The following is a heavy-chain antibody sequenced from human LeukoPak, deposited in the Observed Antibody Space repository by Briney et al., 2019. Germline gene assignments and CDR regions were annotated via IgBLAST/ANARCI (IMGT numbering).Heavy chain of an antibody. J-gene: IGHJ4*02. CDR1: GDSVTSSY. Sequence: PSETLSLTCSVSGDSVTSSYWNWIRRPPGKGLEWIGYVSSDGTTNYNPSLRSRLIMSVDTAKNDISLNLTSVTAADTAIYYCARLDCLIEGCYNHWGRGTLVTVSS. CDR3: ARLDCLIEGCYNH. D-gene: IGHD2-15*01. V-gene: IGHV4-59*08. CDR2: VSSDGTT.